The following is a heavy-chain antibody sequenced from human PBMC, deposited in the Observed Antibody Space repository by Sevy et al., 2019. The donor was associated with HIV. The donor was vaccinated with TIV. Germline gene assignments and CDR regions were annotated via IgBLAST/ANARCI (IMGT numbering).Heavy chain of an antibody. CDR2: IKSKTDGGKT. Sequence: GGSLRLSCAASGFTFSNAWMSWVRQAPGKGLEWVGRIKSKTDGGKTDYAAPVKGRFTISRDDSKNTLYLQMNSLKTEDTAVYYCTTDPTTVTMGNIVVVSAIRDYWGQGTLVTVSS. J-gene: IGHJ4*02. CDR3: TTDPTTVTMGNIVVVSAIRDY. CDR1: GFTFSNAW. V-gene: IGHV3-15*01. D-gene: IGHD2-21*01.